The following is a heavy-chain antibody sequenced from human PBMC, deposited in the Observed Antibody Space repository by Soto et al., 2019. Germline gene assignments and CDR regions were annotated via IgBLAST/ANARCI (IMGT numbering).Heavy chain of an antibody. D-gene: IGHD2-21*01. J-gene: IGHJ6*02. Sequence: SVKVSCKASGGTFSSYAISWVRQAPGQGLEWMGGIIPIFGTTNYAQKFQGRVTITADESTSTAYMELSSLRSEDTAVYYCASGHIAHQGYYYYGMDVWGQGTTVTVSS. CDR2: IIPIFGTT. CDR3: ASGHIAHQGYYYYGMDV. V-gene: IGHV1-69*13. CDR1: GGTFSSYA.